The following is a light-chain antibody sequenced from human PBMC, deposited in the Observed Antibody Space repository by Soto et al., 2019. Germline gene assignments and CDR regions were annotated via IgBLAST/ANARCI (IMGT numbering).Light chain of an antibody. V-gene: IGKV3-15*01. CDR2: GAS. CDR1: QGVSSN. Sequence: EIVMTQSPATLSVSPGERATLSCRASQGVSSNLAWYQQKPGQAPRLLIYGASTRATGISARFSGSGSGTEFTLTIGSLQSEDFAVYYCQQYNNWWTFGQGTKVDIK. CDR3: QQYNNWWT. J-gene: IGKJ1*01.